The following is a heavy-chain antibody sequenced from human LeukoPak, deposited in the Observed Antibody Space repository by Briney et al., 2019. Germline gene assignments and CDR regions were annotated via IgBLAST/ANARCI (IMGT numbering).Heavy chain of an antibody. V-gene: IGHV3-30*02. CDR1: GFTFSSYG. D-gene: IGHD6-6*01. CDR3: ATYSSSSLYYYYYYYMDV. Sequence: GGSLRLSCAASGFTFSSYGMHWVRQAPGKGLEWVAFIRYDGSNKYYADSVKGRFTISRDNSKNTLYLQMNSLRAEDTAVYYCATYSSSSLYYYYYYYMDVWGKGTTVTVSS. CDR2: IRYDGSNK. J-gene: IGHJ6*03.